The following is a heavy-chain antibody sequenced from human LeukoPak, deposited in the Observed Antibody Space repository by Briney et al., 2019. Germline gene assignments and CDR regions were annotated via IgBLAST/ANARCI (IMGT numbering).Heavy chain of an antibody. Sequence: GGSLRLSCAASGFTFNYAWMSWVRQVPGKGLEWVGQTVSQIDGGTTDYAAPVKGRFTISRDDSKSTLYLQMNSLKIEDTAVYYCTTDEDWNYARKDVWGQGATVIVSS. V-gene: IGHV3-15*04. D-gene: IGHD1-7*01. J-gene: IGHJ6*02. CDR2: TVSQIDGGTT. CDR3: TTDEDWNYARKDV. CDR1: GFTFNYAW.